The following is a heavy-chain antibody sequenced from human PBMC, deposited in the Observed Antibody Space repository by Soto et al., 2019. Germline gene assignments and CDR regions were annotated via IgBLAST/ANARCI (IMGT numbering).Heavy chain of an antibody. V-gene: IGHV4-59*08. CDR2: IYYSGST. D-gene: IGHD3-22*01. CDR3: ARDFFDSSDYTTNWFDP. J-gene: IGHJ5*02. Sequence: SETLSLSCTVSGGSISSYYWSWIRQPPGKGLEWIGYIYYSGSTNYNPSLKSRVTISVDTSKNQFSLKLSSVTAADTAVYYCARDFFDSSDYTTNWFDPWGQGTLVTVSS. CDR1: GGSISSYY.